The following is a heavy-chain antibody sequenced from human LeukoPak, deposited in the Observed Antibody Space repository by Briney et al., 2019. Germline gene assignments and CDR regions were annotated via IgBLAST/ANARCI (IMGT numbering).Heavy chain of an antibody. CDR3: ARESGSSSWYTL. CDR1: GGSISSYY. Sequence: SETLSLTCTVSGGSISSYYWSWIRQPPGKGLEWIGYIYYSGRTNYNPSLKSRVTISVDTSKNQFSLKLSSVTAADTAVYYCARESGSSSWYTLWGQGTLVTVSS. J-gene: IGHJ4*02. V-gene: IGHV4-59*01. CDR2: IYYSGRT. D-gene: IGHD6-13*01.